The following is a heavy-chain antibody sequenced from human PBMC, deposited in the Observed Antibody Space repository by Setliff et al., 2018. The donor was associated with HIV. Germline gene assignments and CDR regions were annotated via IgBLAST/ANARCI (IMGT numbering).Heavy chain of an antibody. D-gene: IGHD6-13*01. Sequence: PSETLSLTCTVSGGSISSSSYYWGWIRQPPGKGLEWIGTIYYSGSTYSNPSLKSRVTMSVDTSKNQFSLKLISVTAADTAVYYCARHKDPPGSRWIFYYYYMDLWGGGTTVTVSS. J-gene: IGHJ6*03. V-gene: IGHV4-39*01. CDR2: IYYSGST. CDR3: ARHKDPPGSRWIFYYYYMDL. CDR1: GGSISSSSYY.